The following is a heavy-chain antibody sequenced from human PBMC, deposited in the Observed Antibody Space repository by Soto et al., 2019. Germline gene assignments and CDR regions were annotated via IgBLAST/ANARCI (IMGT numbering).Heavy chain of an antibody. CDR1: GFTFISYA. CDR2: ISYDGSNK. V-gene: IGHV3-30-3*01. Sequence: WGSLRLSCAASGFTFISYAIHFFRHSPFKGLEWVAVISYDGSNKYYADSVKGRFTISRDNSKNTLYLQMNSLRAEDTAVYYCAREGGYSSGWVGAFDIWGQGTMVTVSS. J-gene: IGHJ3*02. CDR3: AREGGYSSGWVGAFDI. D-gene: IGHD6-19*01.